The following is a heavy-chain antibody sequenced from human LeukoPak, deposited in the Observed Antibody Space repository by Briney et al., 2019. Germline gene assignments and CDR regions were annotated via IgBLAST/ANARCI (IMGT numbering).Heavy chain of an antibody. CDR3: ARDPIGGLYYYYMDV. J-gene: IGHJ6*03. Sequence: GGSLRLSCAASGFTFSSYSMNWVRQAPGKGLEWVSSISSSSSYIYYEDSVKGRFTISRDNAKNSLYLQMNSLRAEDTAVYYCARDPIGGLYYYYMDVWGKGTTVTVSS. D-gene: IGHD4-23*01. V-gene: IGHV3-21*01. CDR2: ISSSSSYI. CDR1: GFTFSSYS.